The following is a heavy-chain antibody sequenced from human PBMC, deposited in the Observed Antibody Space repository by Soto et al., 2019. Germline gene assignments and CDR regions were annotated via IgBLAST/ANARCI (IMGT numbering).Heavy chain of an antibody. CDR2: TYYRSKWYN. D-gene: IGHD2-2*01. Sequence: SQTLSFTCAISGDSVSSNSAAWNWIRQSPSRGLEWLGRTYYRSKWYNDYAVSVKSRITINPDTSKNQFSLQLNSVTPEDTAVYYCAREPDIVVVPAAIDWFDPWGQGTLVTVS. V-gene: IGHV6-1*01. J-gene: IGHJ5*02. CDR3: AREPDIVVVPAAIDWFDP. CDR1: GDSVSSNSAA.